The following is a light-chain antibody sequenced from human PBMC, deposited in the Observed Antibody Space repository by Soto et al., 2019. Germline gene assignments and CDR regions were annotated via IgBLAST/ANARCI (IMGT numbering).Light chain of an antibody. CDR1: SSDVGGYNY. Sequence: QSVLTQPPSASGSPGQSVTISCTGTSSDVGGYNYVSWYRQHPGKAPKLMTYEVSKRPSGVPDRFSGSKSGNTASLTVSGLQAEDEADYYCSSYAGSKGVIFGGGTKLTVI. CDR2: EVS. CDR3: SSYAGSKGVI. J-gene: IGLJ2*01. V-gene: IGLV2-8*01.